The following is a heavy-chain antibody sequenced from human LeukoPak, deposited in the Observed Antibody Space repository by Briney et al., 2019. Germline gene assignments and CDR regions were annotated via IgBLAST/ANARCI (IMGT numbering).Heavy chain of an antibody. CDR2: INTNTGNP. CDR1: GYIFTNYA. D-gene: IGHD2-8*02. V-gene: IGHV7-4-1*02. Sequence: ASVKVSCKASGYIFTNYAMNWVRQAPGQGLEWMGRINTNTGNPTYAQGFTGRFVFSLDTSVSTAYPQISSLKAEDTAVYYCASPGHFDYWGQGTLVTVSS. CDR3: ASPGHFDY. J-gene: IGHJ4*02.